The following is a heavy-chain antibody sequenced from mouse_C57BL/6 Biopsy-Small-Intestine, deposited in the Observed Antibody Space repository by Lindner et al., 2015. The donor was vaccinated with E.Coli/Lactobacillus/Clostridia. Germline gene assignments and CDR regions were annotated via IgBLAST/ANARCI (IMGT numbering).Heavy chain of an antibody. J-gene: IGHJ2*01. Sequence: VQLQESGPELVVSLGTFSKDILQGFWLLIYWLLYELGEAESWKETLSGLERLNPYNGETFYNQKFKGKATLTVDKSSSTAHMELRTLTSEDSAVYYCACYGDHFYFDYWGQGTTLTVSS. CDR3: ACYGDHFYFDY. CDR2: LNPYNGET. CDR1: LLIYWLL. D-gene: IGHD2-13*01. V-gene: IGHV1-20*01.